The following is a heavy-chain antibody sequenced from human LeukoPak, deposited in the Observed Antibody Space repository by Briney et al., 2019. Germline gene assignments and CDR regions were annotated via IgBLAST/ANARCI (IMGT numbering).Heavy chain of an antibody. D-gene: IGHD2-15*01. CDR2: ISWNGDAE. Sequence: GGSLRLSCAASGFIFDDNAMHWVRQAPGKGLEWVSGISWNGDAEAYADSVRGRFTVSRDNAKNTLYLQMNSLRAENTAVYYCARRKSGDSPYYFDYWGQGTLVTVSS. CDR1: GFIFDDNA. CDR3: ARRKSGDSPYYFDY. V-gene: IGHV3-9*01. J-gene: IGHJ4*02.